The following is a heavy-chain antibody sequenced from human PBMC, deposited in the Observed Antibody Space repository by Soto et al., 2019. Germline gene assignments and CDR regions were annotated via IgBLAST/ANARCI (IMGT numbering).Heavy chain of an antibody. CDR2: ISYDGSNK. CDR1: GFTFSSYG. Sequence: AGGSLRLSCAASGFTFSSYGMHWVRQAPGEGLEWVAVISYDGSNKYYADSVKGRFTISRDNSKNTLYLQMNSLRAEDTAVYYWAKESFFDRHIPGGMDVWGQGTRVTVSS. J-gene: IGHJ6*02. D-gene: IGHD2-21*01. CDR3: AKESFFDRHIPGGMDV. V-gene: IGHV3-30*18.